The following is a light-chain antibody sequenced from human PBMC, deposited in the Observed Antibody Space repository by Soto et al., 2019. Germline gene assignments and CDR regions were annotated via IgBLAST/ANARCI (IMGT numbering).Light chain of an antibody. J-gene: IGLJ3*02. V-gene: IGLV1-40*01. CDR2: GNT. CDR3: QSYDSSLSGYWV. Sequence: QPVLTQPPSVSGAPGQRVTISCTGSSSNTGADYDVHWYQQLPGTAPKLLIYGNTNRPSGVPDRFSGSKSGTSASLAITGLQAEDEADYYCQSYDSSLSGYWVFGGGTKLTVL. CDR1: SSNTGADYD.